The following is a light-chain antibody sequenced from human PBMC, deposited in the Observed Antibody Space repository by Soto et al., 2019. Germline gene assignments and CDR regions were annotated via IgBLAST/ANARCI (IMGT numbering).Light chain of an antibody. CDR2: KAS. CDR3: QQYNSYSYT. CDR1: QSISSW. V-gene: IGKV1-5*03. J-gene: IGKJ5*01. Sequence: DIQITQSPSTLSASVGDRVTLTCRASQSISSWLAWYQQKPGKTPKLLIYKASSLESGVPSRFSGSGSGTDFTLTISSLQPDDFATYYCQQYNSYSYTFGQGTRLEIK.